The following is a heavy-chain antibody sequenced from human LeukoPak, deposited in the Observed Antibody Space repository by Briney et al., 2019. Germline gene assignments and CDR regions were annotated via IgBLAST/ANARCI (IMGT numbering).Heavy chain of an antibody. CDR2: IKEDGVEK. J-gene: IGHJ4*02. V-gene: IGHV3-7*04. Sequence: WGSLRLSCAASGFTLSSYSRSWVRQAPGEGLEWVANIKEDGVEKNYVNSVKGRFTVSRDNGKNSLFLEMNSLRAEDTALYYCVRRAWLEYWGQGTPVTVSS. CDR1: GFTLSSYS. CDR3: VRRAWLEY.